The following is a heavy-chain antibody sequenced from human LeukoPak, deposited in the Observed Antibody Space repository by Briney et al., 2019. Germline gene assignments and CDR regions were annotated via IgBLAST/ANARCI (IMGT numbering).Heavy chain of an antibody. CDR3: ARQSIAARRNYMDV. J-gene: IGHJ6*03. CDR1: GGSFSGYY. V-gene: IGHV4-34*01. CDR2: INHSGST. Sequence: SETLSLTCAVYGGSFSGYYWSWIRQPPGKGLEWIGEINHSGSTNYNPSLKSRVTISVDTSKNQFSLKLSSVTAADTAVYYCARQSIAARRNYMDVWGKGTTVTVSS. D-gene: IGHD6-6*01.